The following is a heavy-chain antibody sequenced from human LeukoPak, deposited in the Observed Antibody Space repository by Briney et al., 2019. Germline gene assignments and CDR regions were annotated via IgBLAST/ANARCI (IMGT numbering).Heavy chain of an antibody. J-gene: IGHJ4*02. CDR3: ARVSGAYASTFDS. Sequence: GASVEVSCKASGYTFTSFYIHWVRQAPGQGLQWMGWINPYSGGTNSPQSFQGRVTMTSDTSITTVYMELSRLTSDDTAVYYCARVSGAYASTFDSWGQGTLVTVSS. D-gene: IGHD4-17*01. CDR2: INPYSGGT. CDR1: GYTFTSFY. V-gene: IGHV1-2*02.